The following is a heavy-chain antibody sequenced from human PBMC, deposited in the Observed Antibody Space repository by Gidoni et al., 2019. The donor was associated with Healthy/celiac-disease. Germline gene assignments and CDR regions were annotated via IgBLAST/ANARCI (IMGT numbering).Heavy chain of an antibody. D-gene: IGHD3-3*01. CDR2: GYYSGST. J-gene: IGHJ3*02. Sequence: QVQLQESGPGLVLPSETLSLTCTVSAGSISSYYWGWIRQPPGKGLEWLGSGYYSGSTNYNPSLKRRGNISVDTAKNQFSLKLSSVTAADTAVYYCARERYYDVWSGYPDHAFDIWGQGTMVTVSS. V-gene: IGHV4-59*13. CDR3: ARERYYDVWSGYPDHAFDI. CDR1: AGSISSYY.